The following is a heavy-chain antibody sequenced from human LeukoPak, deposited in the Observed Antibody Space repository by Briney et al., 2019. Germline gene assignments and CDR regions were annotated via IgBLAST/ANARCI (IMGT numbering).Heavy chain of an antibody. CDR3: AREGGILGYCSGGSCYSYYFDY. CDR1: GFTFSSYG. J-gene: IGHJ4*02. V-gene: IGHV3-33*01. D-gene: IGHD2-15*01. Sequence: PGRSLRLSCAASGFTFSSYGMHWVRQAPGKGLEWVAVIWYDGSNKYYADSVKGRFTISRDNSKNTLYLQMNSLRAEDTAVYYCAREGGILGYCSGGSCYSYYFDYWGQGTLVTVSS. CDR2: IWYDGSNK.